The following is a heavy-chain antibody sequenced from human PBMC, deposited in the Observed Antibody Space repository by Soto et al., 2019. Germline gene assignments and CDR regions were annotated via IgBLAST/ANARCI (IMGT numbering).Heavy chain of an antibody. CDR1: GFTVSSNF. CDR3: ASRRNPYGAYDY. D-gene: IGHD4-17*01. V-gene: IGHV3-66*01. J-gene: IGHJ4*02. Sequence: GGSLRLSCAASGFTVSSNFMSWVRQAPGKGLEWVSIIYRDGSTYYADTVKGRFAISRDNSKNTLYLQMDSLRVDDTAVYYCASRRNPYGAYDYWGQGTLVTVS. CDR2: IYRDGST.